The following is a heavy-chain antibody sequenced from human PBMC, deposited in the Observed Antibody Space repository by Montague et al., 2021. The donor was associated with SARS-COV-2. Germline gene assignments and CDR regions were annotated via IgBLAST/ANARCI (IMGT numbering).Heavy chain of an antibody. CDR2: ISSSSSYI. CDR1: GFTFSSYS. Sequence: SLRLSCAASGFTFSSYSMNWVRQAPGKGLEWVSSISSSSSYIYYANSVKGRFTISRDNAKNSLYLQMNSLRAEDTAVYYCARAGDIVVVPAVDWLDPWGQGVLVTVSS. V-gene: IGHV3-21*01. D-gene: IGHD2-2*01. J-gene: IGHJ5*02. CDR3: ARAGDIVVVPAVDWLDP.